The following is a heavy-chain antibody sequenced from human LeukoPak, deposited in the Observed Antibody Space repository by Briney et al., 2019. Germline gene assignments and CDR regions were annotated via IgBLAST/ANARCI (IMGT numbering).Heavy chain of an antibody. V-gene: IGHV4-34*01. Sequence: SETLSLTCAVYGGSFSGYYWSWIRQPPGKGLEWIGEINHSGSTNYNPSLKSRVTISVDTSKNQFSLKLSSVTAADTAAYYCASSRDYYDSSGYLANYFDYWGQGTLVTVSS. CDR3: ASSRDYYDSSGYLANYFDY. CDR2: INHSGST. J-gene: IGHJ4*02. D-gene: IGHD3-22*01. CDR1: GGSFSGYY.